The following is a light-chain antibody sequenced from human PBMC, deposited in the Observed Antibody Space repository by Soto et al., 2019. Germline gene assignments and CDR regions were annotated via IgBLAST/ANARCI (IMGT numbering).Light chain of an antibody. CDR1: SSDVGSYNL. CDR2: EVS. J-gene: IGLJ2*01. Sequence: QSALTQPASVSGSPGQSITISCTGTSSDVGSYNLVSWYQQHPGKAPKLMIYEVSKRPSGVSNRSSGSKSGNTASLTISGLQAEDEADYYCCSYAGSSTHVVFGGGTQLTVL. V-gene: IGLV2-23*02. CDR3: CSYAGSSTHVV.